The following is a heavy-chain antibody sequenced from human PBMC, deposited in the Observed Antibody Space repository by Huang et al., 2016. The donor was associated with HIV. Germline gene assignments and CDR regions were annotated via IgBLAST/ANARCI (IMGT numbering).Heavy chain of an antibody. V-gene: IGHV4-39*01. J-gene: IGHJ4*02. D-gene: IGHD2-15*01. CDR1: GDSISSGYYY. CDR2: IYHGGST. CDR3: ARLGVVVAHVRDYFDY. Sequence: QLQLQESGPGLVKPSETLSLTCTVSGDSISSGYYYWGWIRQPPGKGLEWIGSIYHGGSTYYNPSLRSRVVITIDTAKSQFSLRLAPVAAADTAVYYCARLGVVVAHVRDYFDYWGQGALVTVSS.